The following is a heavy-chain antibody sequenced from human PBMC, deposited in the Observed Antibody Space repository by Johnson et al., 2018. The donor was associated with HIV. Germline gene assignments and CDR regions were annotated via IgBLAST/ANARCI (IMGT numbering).Heavy chain of an antibody. CDR2: ISYDGSYK. CDR3: ARDNIYGSAWGDAFDV. J-gene: IGHJ3*01. Sequence: QVQLVESGGGLVQPGRSLRLSCAASGFTFSNHALHWVRQAPGKGLEWVASISYDGSYKYYADSVKGRFTISRDNAKNSLYLKMNSLRAEDTALYYCARDNIYGSAWGDAFDVWGQGTMVTVSS. CDR1: GFTFSNHA. V-gene: IGHV3-30*04. D-gene: IGHD6-19*01.